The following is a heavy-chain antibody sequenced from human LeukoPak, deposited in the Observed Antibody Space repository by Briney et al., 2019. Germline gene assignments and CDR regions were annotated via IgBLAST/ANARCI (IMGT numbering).Heavy chain of an antibody. J-gene: IGHJ4*01. V-gene: IGHV3-33*01. D-gene: IGHD4-11*01. CDR3: ARDAQRGFDYSNSLEY. CDR2: IWSDGSNR. Sequence: GGSLRLSCAASGFIFSHYGMHWVRQAPGKGLEWVAVIWSDGSNRFYAGSVKGRFTISRDNSQNTVFLQMNSLRVEDTAMYYCARDAQRGFDYSNSLEYWGHRTLVTVSS. CDR1: GFIFSHYG.